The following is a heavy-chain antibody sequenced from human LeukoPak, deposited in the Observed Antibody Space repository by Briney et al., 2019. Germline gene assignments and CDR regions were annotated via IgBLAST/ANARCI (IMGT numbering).Heavy chain of an antibody. CDR2: MSSSGDST. Sequence: GGSLRLSCAASGFSFTKYAMSWVRQAPGKGLEWVSSMSSSGDSTDYADSVKGRFTISRDNSKNTLYLQMDSLRVEDTAVFCAKVSFDGGVIPYFDSWGQGTVVTVSS. V-gene: IGHV3-23*01. J-gene: IGHJ4*02. CDR3: AKVSFDGGVIPYFDS. D-gene: IGHD3-16*02. CDR1: GFSFTKYA.